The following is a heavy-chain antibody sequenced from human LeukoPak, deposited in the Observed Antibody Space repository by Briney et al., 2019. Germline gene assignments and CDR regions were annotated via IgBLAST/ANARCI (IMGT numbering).Heavy chain of an antibody. CDR2: IYPGDSDT. V-gene: IGHV5-51*01. CDR1: GYSFTSYW. D-gene: IGHD3-3*01. J-gene: IGHJ4*02. CDR3: ARSNDFWSGYVDY. Sequence: GESLKISCKGSGYSFTSYWIGWVRQMPGKGLEWMEIIYPGDSDTRYSPSFQGQVTISADKSISTAYLQWSSLKASDTAMYYCARSNDFWSGYVDYWGQGTLVTVSS.